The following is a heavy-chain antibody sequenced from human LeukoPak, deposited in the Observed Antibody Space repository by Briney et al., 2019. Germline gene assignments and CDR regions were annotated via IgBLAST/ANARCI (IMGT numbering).Heavy chain of an antibody. Sequence: GGSLRLSCAASGFTFSDHYMSWFRQAPGKGLEWVSYISNSGSLKYYADSVKGRFTISRDNAKNSLYLQMNSLRAEETAVYYCARNEGSYWGQGTLVTVSS. CDR2: ISNSGSLK. V-gene: IGHV3-11*01. D-gene: IGHD3-10*01. CDR1: GFTFSDHY. CDR3: ARNEGSY. J-gene: IGHJ4*02.